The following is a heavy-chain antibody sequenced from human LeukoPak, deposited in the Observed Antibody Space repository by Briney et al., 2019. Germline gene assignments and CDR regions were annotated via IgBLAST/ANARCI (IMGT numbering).Heavy chain of an antibody. CDR2: ISGSGGST. V-gene: IGHV3-23*01. J-gene: IGHJ5*02. CDR3: AKDHHHRITIFGVVPEINWFDP. Sequence: GGSLRLSCAASGFTFSSYAMSWVRQAPGKGLEWASAISGSGGSTYYADSVKGRFTISRDNSKNTLYLQMNSLRAEDTAVYYCAKDHHHRITIFGVVPEINWFDPWGQGTLVTVSS. CDR1: GFTFSSYA. D-gene: IGHD3-3*01.